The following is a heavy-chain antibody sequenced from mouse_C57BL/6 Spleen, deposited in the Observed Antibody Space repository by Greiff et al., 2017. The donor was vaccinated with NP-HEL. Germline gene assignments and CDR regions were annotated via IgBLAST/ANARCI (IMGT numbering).Heavy chain of an antibody. CDR1: GYTFTSYW. CDR3: ARRTAQATGGFAY. J-gene: IGHJ3*01. Sequence: QVQLQQPGAELVMPGASVKLSCKASGYTFTSYWMHWVKQRPGQGLEWIGEIDPSDSYNNYNQKFKGKSTLTVDKSSSTAYMQLSSLTSEDSAVYYWARRTAQATGGFAYWGQGTLVTVSA. D-gene: IGHD3-2*02. V-gene: IGHV1-69*01. CDR2: IDPSDSYN.